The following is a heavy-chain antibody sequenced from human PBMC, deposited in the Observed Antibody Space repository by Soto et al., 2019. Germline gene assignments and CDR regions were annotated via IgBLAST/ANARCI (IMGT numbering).Heavy chain of an antibody. D-gene: IGHD3-10*01. CDR2: IYYSGST. CDR3: ARELNGDHYYYMEV. J-gene: IGHJ6*03. CDR1: GGSISSYY. V-gene: IGHV4-59*01. Sequence: PSETLSLTCTVSGGSISSYYWSWIRQPPGKGLEWIGYIYYSGSTNYNPSLKSRVTISVDTSKNQFSLKLSSVTAADTAVYYCARELNGDHYYYMEVWGKGTTVTVPS.